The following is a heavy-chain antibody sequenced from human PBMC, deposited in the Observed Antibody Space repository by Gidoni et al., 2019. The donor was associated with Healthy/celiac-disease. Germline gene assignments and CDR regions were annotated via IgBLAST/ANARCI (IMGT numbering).Heavy chain of an antibody. CDR3: ARTYRHAVGAFDI. J-gene: IGHJ3*02. CDR1: GGSLSSGGYY. V-gene: IGHV4-31*01. D-gene: IGHD2-2*01. CDR2: IYYSGST. Sequence: QVQLQESGPGLVTPSHTLSPPCPASGGSLSSGGYYWSWIRQHPGKGLEWIGYIYYSGSTYYNPSLKSLVTISVDTSKNQFSLKLSSVTAADTAVYYCARTYRHAVGAFDIWGQGTMVTVSS.